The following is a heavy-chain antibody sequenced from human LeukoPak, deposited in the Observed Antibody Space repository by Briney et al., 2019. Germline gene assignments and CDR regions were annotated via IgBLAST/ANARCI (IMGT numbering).Heavy chain of an antibody. Sequence: GGSLRLSCAASGFTFSSYDMHWVRQPTGKSLEWVSGIGTAGDTYYVGSVRGRFTISRENAKNSLYLQMKSLRAGDTAVYYCARGGSPTLGYFDLGGRGTLVSVSS. D-gene: IGHD1-26*01. V-gene: IGHV3-13*01. CDR2: IGTAGDT. CDR1: GFTFSSYD. CDR3: ARGGSPTLGYFDL. J-gene: IGHJ2*01.